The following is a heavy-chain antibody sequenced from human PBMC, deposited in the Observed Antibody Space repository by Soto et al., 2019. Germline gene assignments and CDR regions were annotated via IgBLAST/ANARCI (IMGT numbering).Heavy chain of an antibody. Sequence: EVQLLESGGGLVQPGGSLRLSCAASGFTFSSYAMNWVRQAPGKGLEWVSAISGSGGSTNYADSVKGRFTISRDNSKNTLYLQMNSLRAEDTAVYYCATRIAIRGPFDYWGQGTLVTVSS. CDR2: ISGSGGST. CDR1: GFTFSSYA. J-gene: IGHJ4*02. D-gene: IGHD2-21*01. V-gene: IGHV3-23*01. CDR3: ATRIAIRGPFDY.